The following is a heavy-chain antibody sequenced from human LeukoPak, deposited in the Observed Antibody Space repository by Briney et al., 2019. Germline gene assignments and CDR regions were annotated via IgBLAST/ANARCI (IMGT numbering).Heavy chain of an antibody. J-gene: IGHJ6*02. CDR2: INHSGST. D-gene: IGHD5-12*01. CDR1: GGSFSGYY. Sequence: SETLSLTCAVYGGSFSGYYWSWIRQPPGKGLEWIGEINHSGSTNYNPSLKSRVTISVDTSKNQFSLKLSSVTAADTAVYYCARARVGGYVHYYYGMDVWGQGTTVTVSS. V-gene: IGHV4-34*01. CDR3: ARARVGGYVHYYYGMDV.